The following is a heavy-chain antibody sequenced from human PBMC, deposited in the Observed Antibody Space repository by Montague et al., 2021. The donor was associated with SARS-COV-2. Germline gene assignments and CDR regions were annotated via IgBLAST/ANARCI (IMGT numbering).Heavy chain of an antibody. CDR1: GGSISPYY. V-gene: IGHV4-59*08. Sequence: SETLSLTCTVSGGSISPYYWSWIRQSPGKGLEWIGYVHYTGSIIYNPSXXSRVIISVDRSKNQFSLRLKSMTATDTAVYYCARHESTGWAYYFDYWGQGTLVTVSS. D-gene: IGHD2-8*02. CDR2: VHYTGSI. CDR3: ARHESTGWAYYFDY. J-gene: IGHJ4*02.